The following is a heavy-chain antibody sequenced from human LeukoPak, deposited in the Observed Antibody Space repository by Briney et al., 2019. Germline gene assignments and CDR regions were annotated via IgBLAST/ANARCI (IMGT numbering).Heavy chain of an antibody. Sequence: PGGSLRLSCAASGFTVSSNYMSWVRQAPGKGLEWVSVIYSGGSTYYADSVKGRFTISRDNSKNTLYLQMNSLRAEDTAVYYCARLKGAAALDYWGQGTLVTVSS. D-gene: IGHD6-13*01. CDR2: IYSGGST. J-gene: IGHJ4*02. CDR3: ARLKGAAALDY. V-gene: IGHV3-66*01. CDR1: GFTVSSNY.